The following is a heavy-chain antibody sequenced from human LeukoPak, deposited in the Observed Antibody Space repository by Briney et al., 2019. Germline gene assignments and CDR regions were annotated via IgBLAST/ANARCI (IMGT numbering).Heavy chain of an antibody. CDR2: INHSGST. D-gene: IGHD4-17*01. CDR3: ARGDDGDYVFGY. CDR1: GGSFSGYY. Sequence: SEALSLTCAVYGGSFSGYYWSWIRQPPGKGLEWIGEINHSGSTNYNPSLKSRVTISVDTSKNQFSLKLSSVTAADTAVYYCARGDDGDYVFGYWGQGTLVTVSS. J-gene: IGHJ4*02. V-gene: IGHV4-34*01.